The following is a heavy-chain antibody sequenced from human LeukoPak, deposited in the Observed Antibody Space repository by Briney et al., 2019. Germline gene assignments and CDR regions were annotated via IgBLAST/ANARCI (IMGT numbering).Heavy chain of an antibody. CDR1: GGSFSGYY. V-gene: IGHV4-34*01. CDR3: ARDRGSWSDYYFDY. Sequence: PSETLSLTCAVYGGSFSGYYWSWIRQPPGKGLEWIGEINHSGSTNYNPSLKSRVTISVDKSKNQFSLKLSSVTAADTAVYYCARDRGSWSDYYFDYWGQGTLVTVSS. CDR2: INHSGST. D-gene: IGHD6-13*01. J-gene: IGHJ4*02.